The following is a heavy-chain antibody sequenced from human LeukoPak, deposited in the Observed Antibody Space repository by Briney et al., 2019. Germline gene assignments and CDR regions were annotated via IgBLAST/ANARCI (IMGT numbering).Heavy chain of an antibody. V-gene: IGHV3-74*01. CDR1: GFTFSSYW. Sequence: PGGSLRLSCAASGFTFSSYWMHWVRQAPGKGLVWVSRINSDGSSTSHADSVKGRFTISRDNAKNTLYLQMNSLRAEDTAVYYCARVSYYDFWSGYPTDYWGQGTLVTVSS. D-gene: IGHD3-3*01. CDR2: INSDGSST. CDR3: ARVSYYDFWSGYPTDY. J-gene: IGHJ4*02.